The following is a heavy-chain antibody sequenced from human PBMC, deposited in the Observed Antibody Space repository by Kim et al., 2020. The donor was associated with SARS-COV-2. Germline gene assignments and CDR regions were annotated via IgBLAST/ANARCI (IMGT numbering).Heavy chain of an antibody. Sequence: ASVKVSCKVSGYTLTELSMHWVRQAPGKGLEWMGGFDPEDGETIYAQKFQGRVTMTEDTSTDTAYMELSSLRSEDTAVYYFATGERDPDATPDYWGQGTLVTVSS. J-gene: IGHJ4*02. CDR2: FDPEDGET. V-gene: IGHV1-24*01. CDR3: ATGERDPDATPDY. CDR1: GYTLTELS. D-gene: IGHD2-8*01.